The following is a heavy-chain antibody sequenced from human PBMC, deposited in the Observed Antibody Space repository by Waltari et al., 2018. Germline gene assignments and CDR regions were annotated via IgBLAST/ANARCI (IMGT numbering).Heavy chain of an antibody. CDR3: AKDHSIAVAGIDY. CDR2: ISSSGGST. Sequence: EVQLVESGGGLVQPGGSLRLSCAASGFTFSSYEMNWVRQAPGKGLEWVSYISSSGGSTYYADSVKGRFTISRDNSKNTLYLQMNSLRAEDTAVYYCAKDHSIAVAGIDYWGQGTLVTISS. D-gene: IGHD6-19*01. V-gene: IGHV3-23*04. CDR1: GFTFSSYE. J-gene: IGHJ4*02.